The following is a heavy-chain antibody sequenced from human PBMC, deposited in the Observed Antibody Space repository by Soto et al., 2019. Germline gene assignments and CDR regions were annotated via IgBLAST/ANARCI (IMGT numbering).Heavy chain of an antibody. V-gene: IGHV3-11*06. Sequence: QVQLVESGGGLVPPGGSLRLSCAGSGFTVGDSYMRWIRQAPGKGLEWLSYISPGSRYPAYADSVKGRFTISRDNAKRSLYLQMMSLTAEDTAIYYCVRGGGGGLFDPWGQGTMVTVSS. CDR3: VRGGGGGLFDP. D-gene: IGHD2-15*01. CDR1: GFTVGDSY. CDR2: ISPGSRYP. J-gene: IGHJ5*02.